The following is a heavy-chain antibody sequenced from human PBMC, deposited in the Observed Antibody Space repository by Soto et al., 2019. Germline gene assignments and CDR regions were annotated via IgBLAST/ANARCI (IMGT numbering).Heavy chain of an antibody. CDR3: AREAVDNWFDP. D-gene: IGHD2-15*01. J-gene: IGHJ5*02. CDR1: GGSVSSGSYY. V-gene: IGHV4-61*01. CDR2: VYSSGST. Sequence: SETLSLTCTVSGGSVSSGSYYWSWIRQPPGKGLEWIGYVYSSGSTNYNPSLKGRVTMSVDTSKNQFSLKLSSVTAADTAVYYCAREAVDNWFDPWGQGTLVTVSS.